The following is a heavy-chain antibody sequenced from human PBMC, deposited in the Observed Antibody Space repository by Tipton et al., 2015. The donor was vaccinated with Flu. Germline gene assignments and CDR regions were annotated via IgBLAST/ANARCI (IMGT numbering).Heavy chain of an antibody. CDR1: GGSLRSDSDY. Sequence: TLSLTCTVSGGSLRSDSDYWGWIRQPPGKGLEWIGNIYHSGSTYYNPSLKSRLTISVDTSNNQFSLKLSSVTAADTAVYYCARHTCDSVRGIVDYWGKGTVVTVSS. D-gene: IGHD3-10*02. CDR2: IYHSGST. CDR3: ARHTCDSVRGIVDY. J-gene: IGHJ4*02. V-gene: IGHV4-39*01.